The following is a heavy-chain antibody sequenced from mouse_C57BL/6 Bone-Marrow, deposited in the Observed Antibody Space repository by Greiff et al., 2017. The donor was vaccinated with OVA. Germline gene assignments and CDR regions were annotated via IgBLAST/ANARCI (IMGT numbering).Heavy chain of an antibody. CDR3: AREGGSRAWFAY. J-gene: IGHJ3*01. CDR1: GFTFSDFY. V-gene: IGHV7-1*01. CDR2: SRNKANDYTT. Sequence: EVKLMESGGGLVQSGRSLRLSCATSGFTFSDFYMEWVRQAPGKGLEWIAASRNKANDYTTEYSASVKGRFIVSRDTSQSILYLQMNALRAEDTAIYYCAREGGSRAWFAYWGQGTLVTVSA.